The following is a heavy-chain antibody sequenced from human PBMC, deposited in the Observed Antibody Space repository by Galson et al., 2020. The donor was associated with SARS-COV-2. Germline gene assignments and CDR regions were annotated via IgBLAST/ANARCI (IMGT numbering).Heavy chain of an antibody. J-gene: IGHJ4*02. CDR3: SNSWSYCGGDCYTYHFDY. Sequence: GESLKISCAASGFTFNSYAMGWVRQAPGKGLEWVSSISGHSENTYYADSVKGRFNISRDNSKNTLSLQMHSLRAEDTAIYYCSNSWSYCGGDCYTYHFDYWGQGTLVTVSS. D-gene: IGHD2-21*01. CDR2: ISGHSENT. V-gene: IGHV3-23*01. CDR1: GFTFNSYA.